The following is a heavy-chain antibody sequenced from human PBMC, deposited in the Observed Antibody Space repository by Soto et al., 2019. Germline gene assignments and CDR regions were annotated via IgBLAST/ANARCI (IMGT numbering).Heavy chain of an antibody. J-gene: IGHJ4*02. CDR2: INPNSGGT. Sequence: GASVKVSCKASGYTFTGYYMHWVRQAPGQGLEWMGWINPNSGGTNYAQKFQGRVTMTRDTSISTAYMELSRLRSDDTAVYYCARVLPPFTAPFDYWGQGTLVTVSS. CDR3: ARVLPPFTAPFDY. CDR1: GYTFTGYY. D-gene: IGHD5-18*01. V-gene: IGHV1-2*02.